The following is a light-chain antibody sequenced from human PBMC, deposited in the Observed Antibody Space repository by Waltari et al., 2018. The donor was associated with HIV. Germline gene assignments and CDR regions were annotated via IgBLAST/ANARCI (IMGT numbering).Light chain of an antibody. CDR1: SSDIGSYNY. V-gene: IGLV2-14*03. CDR2: DVT. CDR3: TSFTSISAWV. Sequence: QSALTQPASVSGSLGQSITFSCTGTSSDIGSYNYVSWYQQHPGKAPKIIIYDVTNRPYGVSKRVSGSKSGNTASLTISGLQAEDEADYYCTSFTSISAWVFGGGTRLTVL. J-gene: IGLJ3*02.